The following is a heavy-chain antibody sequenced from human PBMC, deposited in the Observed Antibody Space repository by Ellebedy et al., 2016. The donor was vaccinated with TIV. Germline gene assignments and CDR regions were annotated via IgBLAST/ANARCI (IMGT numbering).Heavy chain of an antibody. CDR2: VHSRWGA. J-gene: IGHJ5*02. Sequence: MPSETLSLTCNDSGDSIRSFYWSLVRQSPGKVLEWIGYVHSRWGANYNPSLENRVTMFVDTSKNQFSLNLSSVTAAATAVYYCARDPALPRGRFDTWGQGTLFTVSS. CDR3: ARDPALPRGRFDT. V-gene: IGHV4-4*08. CDR1: GDSIRSFY.